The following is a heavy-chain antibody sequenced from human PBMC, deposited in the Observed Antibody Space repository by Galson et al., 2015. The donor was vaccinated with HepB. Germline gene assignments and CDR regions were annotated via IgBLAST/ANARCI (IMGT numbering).Heavy chain of an antibody. CDR3: ARGAVVVAVGATENNWFDP. V-gene: IGHV1-18*01. CDR1: GYTFSTYS. D-gene: IGHD2-15*01. Sequence: SVKVSCKVSGYTFSTYSVTWVRQAPGQGLEWMGWISAYNRKTNYAQKFQGRVSMTTDTSTSTVYMELRSLRSDDTAIYYCARGAVVVAVGATENNWFDPWGRGTLVTVSS. CDR2: ISAYNRKT. J-gene: IGHJ5*02.